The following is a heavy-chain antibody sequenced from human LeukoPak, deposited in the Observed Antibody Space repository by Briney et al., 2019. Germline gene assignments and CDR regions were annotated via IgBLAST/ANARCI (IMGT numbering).Heavy chain of an antibody. CDR3: ATLRRDGYNFHYFDY. CDR1: GGSISSSSYY. V-gene: IGHV4-39*07. Sequence: SETLSLTCTVSGGSISSSSYYWGWIRQPPGKGLEWIGSIYYSGSTYYNPSLKSRVTMSVDTSKNQFSLKLSSVAAADTAVYYCATLRRDGYNFHYFDYWGQGTLVTVSS. CDR2: IYYSGST. D-gene: IGHD5-24*01. J-gene: IGHJ4*02.